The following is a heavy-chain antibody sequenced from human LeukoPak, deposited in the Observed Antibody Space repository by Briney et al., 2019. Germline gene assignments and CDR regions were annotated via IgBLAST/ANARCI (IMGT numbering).Heavy chain of an antibody. D-gene: IGHD1-7*01. CDR1: GYSISSGFY. CDR2: IYHSGST. Sequence: SETLSLTCTVSGYSISSGFYWGWIRQPPGKGLEWIGSIYHSGSTYYNPSRKSRVTMSVDTSKNQFSLKLSSVTAADTAVYYCARDSNNWNYGWFDPWGQGTLVTVSS. V-gene: IGHV4-38-2*02. CDR3: ARDSNNWNYGWFDP. J-gene: IGHJ5*02.